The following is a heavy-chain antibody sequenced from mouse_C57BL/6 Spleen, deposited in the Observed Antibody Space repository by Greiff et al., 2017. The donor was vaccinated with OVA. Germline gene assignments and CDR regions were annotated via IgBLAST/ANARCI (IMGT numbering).Heavy chain of an antibody. Sequence: VQLKQSGPELVKPGASVKIPCKASGYTFTDYNMDWVKQSHGKSLEWIGDINPNNGGTIYNQKFKGKATLTVDKSSSTAYMELRSLTSEDTAVYYCARGSSYWYFDVWGTGTTVTVSS. V-gene: IGHV1-18*01. CDR3: ARGSSYWYFDV. J-gene: IGHJ1*03. CDR2: INPNNGGT. CDR1: GYTFTDYN. D-gene: IGHD1-1*01.